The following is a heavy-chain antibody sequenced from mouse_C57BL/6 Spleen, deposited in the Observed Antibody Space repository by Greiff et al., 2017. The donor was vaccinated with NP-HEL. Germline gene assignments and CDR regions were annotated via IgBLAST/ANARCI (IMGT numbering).Heavy chain of an antibody. V-gene: IGHV1-80*01. CDR1: GYAFSSYW. Sequence: VQLVESGAELVKPGASVKISCKASGYAFSSYWMNWVKQRPGKGLEWIGQIYPGDGDTNYNGKFKGKATLTADKSSSTAYMQLSSLTSEDSAVYFCARRGTTAFDYWGQGTTLTVSS. CDR2: IYPGDGDT. D-gene: IGHD1-2*01. J-gene: IGHJ2*01. CDR3: ARRGTTAFDY.